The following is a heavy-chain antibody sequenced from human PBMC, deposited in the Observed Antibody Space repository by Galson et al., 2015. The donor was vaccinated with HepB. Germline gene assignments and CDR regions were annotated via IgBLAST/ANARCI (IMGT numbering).Heavy chain of an antibody. CDR1: GFTFSNYY. CDR3: ARDARLLTY. D-gene: IGHD3-22*01. CDR2: ISGSSTDT. Sequence: LRLSCAASGFTFSNYYMNWIRQAPGKGLEWVSYISGSSTDTNYVDSVRGRFTISRDNARNSLFLQMNGLRAEDTAVYYCARDARLLTYWGQGTLVTVSS. V-gene: IGHV3-11*06. J-gene: IGHJ4*02.